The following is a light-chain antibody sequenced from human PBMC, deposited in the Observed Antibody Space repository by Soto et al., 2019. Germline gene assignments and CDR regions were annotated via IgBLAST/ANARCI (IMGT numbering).Light chain of an antibody. CDR3: QQYNSYSWT. Sequence: DIHITPSPSTLSASLGERVSIACRASQSISSWLAWYQQKPGKAPKLLIYDASSLESGVPSRFSGSGSGTEFTLTISSLQPDDFATYYCQQYNSYSWTFGQGTKVDI. J-gene: IGKJ1*01. V-gene: IGKV1-5*01. CDR2: DAS. CDR1: QSISSW.